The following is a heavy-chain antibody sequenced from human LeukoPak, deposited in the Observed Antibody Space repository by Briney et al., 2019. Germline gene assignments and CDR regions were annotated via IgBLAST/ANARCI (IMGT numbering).Heavy chain of an antibody. V-gene: IGHV1-69*04. CDR3: ARDHRIAAAGHGGDY. Sequence: SVKVSCKASGGTFSSYAISWVRQAPGQGLEWMGRIIPILGIANYAQKFQGRVTITADKSTSTAHMELSSLRSEDTAVYYCARDHRIAAAGHGGDYWGQGTLVTVSS. CDR1: GGTFSSYA. CDR2: IIPILGIA. D-gene: IGHD6-13*01. J-gene: IGHJ4*02.